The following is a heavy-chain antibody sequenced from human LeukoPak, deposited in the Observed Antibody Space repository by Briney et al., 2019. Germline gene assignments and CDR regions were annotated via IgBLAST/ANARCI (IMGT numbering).Heavy chain of an antibody. D-gene: IGHD6-13*01. CDR2: ISAYNGNT. V-gene: IGHV1-18*04. Sequence: ASVKVFCKASGYTFTNYGISWVRQAPGQGLEWMGWISAYNGNTNYAQKLQGRVTMTTDTSTSTAYMELRSLRSDDTAVYYCARDPLPYSSSWYYFDYWGQGTLVTVSS. CDR1: GYTFTNYG. J-gene: IGHJ4*02. CDR3: ARDPLPYSSSWYYFDY.